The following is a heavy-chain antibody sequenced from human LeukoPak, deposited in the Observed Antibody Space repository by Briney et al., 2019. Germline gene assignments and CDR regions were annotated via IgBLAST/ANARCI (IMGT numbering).Heavy chain of an antibody. CDR2: TPHSGDT. J-gene: IGHJ4*02. Sequence: SSETLSLTCDVSGFSITSGDYWGWIRQSPGRGLNGIAGTPHSGDTYYIPSLRSRVTMSLDTSRNQFSLDLRSVSAADTAVYFCARVGPLAVGTGKRVYSFDYWGQGTLVTVSS. D-gene: IGHD1-1*01. V-gene: IGHV4-38-2*01. CDR1: GFSITSGDY. CDR3: ARVGPLAVGTGKRVYSFDY.